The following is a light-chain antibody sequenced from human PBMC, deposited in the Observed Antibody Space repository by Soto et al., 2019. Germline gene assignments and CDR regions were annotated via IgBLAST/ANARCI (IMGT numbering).Light chain of an antibody. V-gene: IGKV3-20*01. CDR1: QSVSHNY. CDR3: QQYNTPLT. J-gene: IGKJ4*01. Sequence: EIVLTQSPGTLSLSPGESATLSCRASQSVSHNYLAWYQQKPGQAPRLLIYGVSSRATGIPDRFSGSGSGTDFTLTISRLEPEDFAVYYCQQYNTPLTFGGGTKVEIK. CDR2: GVS.